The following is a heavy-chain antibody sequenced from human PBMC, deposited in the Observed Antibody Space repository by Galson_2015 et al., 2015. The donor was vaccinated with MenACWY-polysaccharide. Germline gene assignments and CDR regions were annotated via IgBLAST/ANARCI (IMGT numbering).Heavy chain of an antibody. Sequence: SVKVSCKASGYTFTSYDINWVRQATGQGLEWMGWMNTNSGNTGYAQKFQGRVTMTRNNSKSTAYMELSSLRSEDTAVYYCAKAHSNYGYFCYMDVWGKGTTVTVSS. D-gene: IGHD4-11*01. V-gene: IGHV1-8*01. CDR2: MNTNSGNT. J-gene: IGHJ6*03. CDR3: AKAHSNYGYFCYMDV. CDR1: GYTFTSYD.